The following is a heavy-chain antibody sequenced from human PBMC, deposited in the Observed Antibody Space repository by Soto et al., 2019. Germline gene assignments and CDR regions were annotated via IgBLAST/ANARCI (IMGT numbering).Heavy chain of an antibody. J-gene: IGHJ6*02. CDR1: GFTFSSYA. CDR2: ISYDGSNK. CDR3: LRDDDFWSGQELRGYYGMDV. V-gene: IGHV3-30-3*01. Sequence: QPGGSLRLSCAASGFTFSSYAMHWVRQAPGKGLEWVAVISYDGSNKYYADSVRGRFTISRDNSKNTLYLQMNSLRAEDTAVYYCLRDDDFWSGQELRGYYGMDVWGQGTTVTVSS. D-gene: IGHD3-3*01.